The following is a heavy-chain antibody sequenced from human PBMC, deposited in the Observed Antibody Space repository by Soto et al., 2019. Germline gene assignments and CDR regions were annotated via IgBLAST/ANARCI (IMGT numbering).Heavy chain of an antibody. CDR2: VTYEENXX. D-gene: IGHD6-25*01. V-gene: IGHV3-30*03. J-gene: IGHJ4*02. CDR3: XXXXSSGYWRTADY. Sequence: QVQLVESGGGVVQPGRSLRLSCAASEFTFSSCGMHWVRQAPGKGLEWVAVVTYEENXXXYXDSXXGXXTXXXXXSKXXXXXXXXXXXXXXXXXXXXXXXXSSGYWRTADYWGQGALITVSS. CDR1: EFTFSSCG.